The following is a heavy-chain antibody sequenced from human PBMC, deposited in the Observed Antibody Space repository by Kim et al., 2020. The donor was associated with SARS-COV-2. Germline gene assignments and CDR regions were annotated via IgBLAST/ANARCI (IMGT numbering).Heavy chain of an antibody. Sequence: ASVKVSCKASRYTFTDYYIHWERQAPGQGLEWMRRINPNSGGTDYAQMFRGRLTMTRDTSTSTGYMELSRLRSDDTAVYYCARGESGRIFDPWGQGTLVTVSS. CDR1: RYTFTDYY. D-gene: IGHD3-16*01. CDR3: ARGESGRIFDP. CDR2: INPNSGGT. J-gene: IGHJ5*02. V-gene: IGHV1-2*02.